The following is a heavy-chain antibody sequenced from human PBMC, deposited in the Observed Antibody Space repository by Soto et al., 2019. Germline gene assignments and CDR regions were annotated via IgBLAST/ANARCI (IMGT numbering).Heavy chain of an antibody. V-gene: IGHV4-30-4*01. Sequence: SETLSLTCTVSGASIRSTDYYWSWIRQAPGKGLEWIGYVYYTGSTYYNPSLMSRLTISVDTSKNQFSLKLTSVTAAEKAVYYCVRTERQGAVDPHWFDSWRQGTQVTVS. CDR2: VYYTGST. CDR1: GASIRSTDYY. CDR3: VRTERQGAVDPHWFDS. D-gene: IGHD2-21*02. J-gene: IGHJ5*02.